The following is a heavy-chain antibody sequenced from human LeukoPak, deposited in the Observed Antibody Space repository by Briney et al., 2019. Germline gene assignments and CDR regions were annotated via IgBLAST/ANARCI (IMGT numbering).Heavy chain of an antibody. V-gene: IGHV4-39*01. Sequence: PSETLSLTCTVSGDXITNNEYYWGWIRQPPGKGLQWIGSIYYSGVTYYNPSLESRVTMSVDTSKNQFSLRLTSVTAADTAVYYCSRLSAVAGSDYWGQGTLVTVSS. CDR2: IYYSGVT. CDR1: GDXITNNEYY. J-gene: IGHJ4*02. CDR3: SRLSAVAGSDY. D-gene: IGHD6-19*01.